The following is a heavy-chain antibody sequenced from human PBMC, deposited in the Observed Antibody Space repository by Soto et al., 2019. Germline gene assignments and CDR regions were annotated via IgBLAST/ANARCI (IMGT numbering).Heavy chain of an antibody. CDR1: GFTFSSSA. J-gene: IGHJ6*03. D-gene: IGHD6-6*01. Sequence: EVRLLESGGDLIQPGGSLRLSCAASGFTFSSSAMSWVRQAPDKGLEWVSSVGGNSVSTFYADSVKGRFTISKDSSKNTLFLQMHSVRAEDMAVYYCAKARGSSRRWGYYYMDVWGKGTTVTVS. CDR2: VGGNSVST. V-gene: IGHV3-23*01. CDR3: AKARGSSRRWGYYYMDV.